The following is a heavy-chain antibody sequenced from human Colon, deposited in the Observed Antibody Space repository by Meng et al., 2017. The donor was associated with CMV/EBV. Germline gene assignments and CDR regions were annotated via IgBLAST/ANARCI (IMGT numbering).Heavy chain of an antibody. CDR1: GFPFSNYA. CDR3: AKGTREGTPFDY. Sequence: SCEASGFPFSNYALSWVRQAPGRGLEWVSLISGSGLITHYSDSVKGRFIISRDNSNSTLYLQMNSLRAEDTAIYYCAKGTREGTPFDYWGQGRLVTVSS. CDR2: ISGSGLIT. V-gene: IGHV3-23*01. J-gene: IGHJ4*02. D-gene: IGHD2-15*01.